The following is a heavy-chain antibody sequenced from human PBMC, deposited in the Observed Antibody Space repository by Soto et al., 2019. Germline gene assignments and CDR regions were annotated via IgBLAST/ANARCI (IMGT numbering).Heavy chain of an antibody. J-gene: IGHJ5*02. D-gene: IGHD6-13*01. V-gene: IGHV2-5*02. CDR2: IYWDDDE. CDR3: VHSLVAAGSDH. Sequence: QITLKESGPTLVKPTQTLTLTCTFSGLSLTTSGVGVGWIRQPPGKALEWLALIYWDDDERYSPSLKSRLTIAKDNSKKQVVLKMTNMDPVDTATYYCVHSLVAAGSDHWGQGTLVTVSS. CDR1: GLSLTTSGVG.